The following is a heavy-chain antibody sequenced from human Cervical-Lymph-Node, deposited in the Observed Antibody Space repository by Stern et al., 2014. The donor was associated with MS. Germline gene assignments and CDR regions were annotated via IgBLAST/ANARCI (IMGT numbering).Heavy chain of an antibody. CDR3: ARMRYSGDYFIDY. CDR1: GFSLSTPGVG. J-gene: IGHJ4*02. V-gene: IGHV2-70*10. CDR2: VDWDDEK. D-gene: IGHD5-12*01. Sequence: QVTLKESGPALMKPTQSLTLTCTFSGFSLSTPGVGVTWIRQPPGQALEWIALVDWDDEKYFSTSLKTRLSIFKDTSKNQVVLTMTNVDPVDTATFYCARMRYSGDYFIDYWGQGTLVTVSS.